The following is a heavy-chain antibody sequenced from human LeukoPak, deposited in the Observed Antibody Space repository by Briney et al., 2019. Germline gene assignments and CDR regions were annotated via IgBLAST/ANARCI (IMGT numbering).Heavy chain of an antibody. CDR2: ISYDGSNK. D-gene: IGHD5-12*01. J-gene: IGHJ3*02. V-gene: IGHV3-30-3*01. Sequence: PGGSLRLSCAASGFTFSSYAMHWVRQAPGKGLEWVAVISYDGSNKYYADSVKGRFTISRDNSKNTLYLQMNSLRAEDTAVYYCARGKGYSGYDDAFDIWGQGTMVTVSS. CDR1: GFTFSSYA. CDR3: ARGKGYSGYDDAFDI.